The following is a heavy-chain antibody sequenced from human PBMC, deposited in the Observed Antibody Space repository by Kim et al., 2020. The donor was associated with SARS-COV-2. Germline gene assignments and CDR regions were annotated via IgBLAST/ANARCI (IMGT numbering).Heavy chain of an antibody. J-gene: IGHJ5*02. D-gene: IGHD3-10*01. Sequence: ASVKVSCKASGFTFSNYGFSWVRQAPGQGLEWMGWISAQNGYTKYAQNLQGRVSMTADTSTSTAYMELRSLRPDDTAVYYCAREGSVLVNWLDPWGQGTLVTVSS. CDR3: AREGSVLVNWLDP. CDR1: GFTFSNYG. V-gene: IGHV1-18*04. CDR2: ISAQNGYT.